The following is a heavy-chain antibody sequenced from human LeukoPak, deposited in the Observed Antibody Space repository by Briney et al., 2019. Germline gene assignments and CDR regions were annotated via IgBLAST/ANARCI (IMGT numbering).Heavy chain of an antibody. CDR1: GLSFSNHG. CDR2: IWYDGSNK. CDR3: AREAMGTIPYFDY. Sequence: GGSLRLSCAASGLSFSNHGMHWVRQAPGKGLEGVAVIWYDGSNKYYADSVKGRFTISRDNSKNTVYLQMNSLRAEDTAVYYCAREAMGTIPYFDYWGQGTLVTVSS. D-gene: IGHD5-24*01. V-gene: IGHV3-33*01. J-gene: IGHJ4*02.